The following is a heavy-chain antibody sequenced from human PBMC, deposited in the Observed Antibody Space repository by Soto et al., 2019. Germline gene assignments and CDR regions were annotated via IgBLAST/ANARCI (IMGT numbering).Heavy chain of an antibody. J-gene: IGHJ4*02. CDR2: ISYDGSNK. V-gene: IGHV3-30-3*01. D-gene: IGHD5-12*01. Sequence: QVQLVESGGGVVQPGRSLRLSCAASGFTVSSYAMHWVRQAPGKGLEWVAVISYDGSNKYYADSVKGRFTISRDNSKNTLYLPMNRLRAEDTAVYYCAGEGDGYNHANDYWGQGTLVTVSS. CDR3: AGEGDGYNHANDY. CDR1: GFTVSSYA.